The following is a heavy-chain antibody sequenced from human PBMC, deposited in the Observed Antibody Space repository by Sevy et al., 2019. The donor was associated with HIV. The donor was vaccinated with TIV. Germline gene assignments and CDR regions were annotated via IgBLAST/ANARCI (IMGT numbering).Heavy chain of an antibody. CDR2: ISYDGSNK. D-gene: IGHD5-18*01. Sequence: GSLRLSCAASGFTFSSYGMHWVRQAPGKGLEWVAVISYDGSNKYYADSVKGRFTISRDNSKNTLYLQMNSLRAEDTAVYYCAKGEDTAMGKIFDYWGQGTLVTVSS. CDR3: AKGEDTAMGKIFDY. V-gene: IGHV3-30*18. CDR1: GFTFSSYG. J-gene: IGHJ4*02.